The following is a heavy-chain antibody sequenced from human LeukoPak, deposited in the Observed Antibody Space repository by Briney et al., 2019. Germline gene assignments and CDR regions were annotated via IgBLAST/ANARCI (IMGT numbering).Heavy chain of an antibody. Sequence: GGSLTLSCAACGFTFSTYAMTGVRRARGKGVEWVSAISSISATTYYKDSVKGRFTISRDNSKNTLYLQMNSLRVEDTAVYYCAKNKAVAGQAFYYYGMDVWGQGTTVTVSS. CDR2: ISSISATT. V-gene: IGHV3-23*01. CDR3: AKNKAVAGQAFYYYGMDV. J-gene: IGHJ6*02. CDR1: GFTFSTYA. D-gene: IGHD6-19*01.